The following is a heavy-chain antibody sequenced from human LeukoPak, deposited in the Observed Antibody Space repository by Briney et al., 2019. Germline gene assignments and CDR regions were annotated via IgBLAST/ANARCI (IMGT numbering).Heavy chain of an antibody. CDR3: ANSGGSSSWTSYFYYFDY. CDR2: ISGSGGST. D-gene: IGHD6-13*01. V-gene: IGHV3-23*01. CDR1: GFTFSSYA. Sequence: PGGSLRLSCAASGFTFSSYAMSWVRQAPGKGLEWVSAISGSGGSTYHADSVKGRFTISRDNSKNTLYLQTNSLRAEDTAVYYCANSGGSSSWTSYFYYFDYWGQGTLVTVSS. J-gene: IGHJ4*02.